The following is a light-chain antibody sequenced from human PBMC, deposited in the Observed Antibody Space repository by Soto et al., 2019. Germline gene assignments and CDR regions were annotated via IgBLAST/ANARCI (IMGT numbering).Light chain of an antibody. J-gene: IGLJ1*01. V-gene: IGLV1-51*01. Sequence: QSVLTQPPSVSAAPGQKVTISCSGSSSNIGGNSVSWYQQPPGTAPKLLIYDDNTRPSGIPDRFSGSKSGTSATLGITGFQTGDEADYYCGSWDSSLSAYVFGTGTKVTVL. CDR1: SSNIGGNS. CDR3: GSWDSSLSAYV. CDR2: DDN.